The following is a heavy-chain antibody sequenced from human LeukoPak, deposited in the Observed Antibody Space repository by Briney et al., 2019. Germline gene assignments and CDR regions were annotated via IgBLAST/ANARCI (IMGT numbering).Heavy chain of an antibody. J-gene: IGHJ4*02. CDR1: GLTFRTYP. D-gene: IGHD6-13*01. CDR2: IKQDGSEQ. Sequence: GGSLRLSCAASGLTFRTYPLHWVRQAPGKGLEWVANIKQDGSEQDYMDSMKGRFTISRDNAKNSVYLQMNSLGVEDTAVYYCARIGYSSSCFDYWGQGALVTVSS. CDR3: ARIGYSSSCFDY. V-gene: IGHV3-7*01.